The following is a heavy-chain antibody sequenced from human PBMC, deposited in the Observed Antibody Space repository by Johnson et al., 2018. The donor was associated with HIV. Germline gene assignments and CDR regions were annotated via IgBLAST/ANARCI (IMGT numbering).Heavy chain of an antibody. CDR2: ISSEGSNK. CDR1: GFTFHDFG. J-gene: IGHJ3*02. Sequence: QVQLVESGGGVVRPGGSLRLSCAASGFTFHDFGMSWVRQVPGKGLEWVAVISSEGSNKYYADSVKGRFTLPRDNSKNTLYLQMNSLRAEDTAVYYCTVRWVLVGATTYDAFDIWGQGTMVTVSS. D-gene: IGHD1-26*01. CDR3: TVRWVLVGATTYDAFDI. V-gene: IGHV3-30*03.